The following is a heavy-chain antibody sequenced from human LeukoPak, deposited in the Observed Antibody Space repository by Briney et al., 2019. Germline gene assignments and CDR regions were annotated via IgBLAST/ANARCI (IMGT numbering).Heavy chain of an antibody. CDR1: GFTFSSYN. D-gene: IGHD2-2*01. CDR2: IDSSSRYI. V-gene: IGHV3-21*01. Sequence: AGGSLRLSCAASGFTFSSYNMEWVRQAPGKGLEWVSFIDSSSRYIYQADSVKGRFTISRDNAKSSVFLQMNSLRAEDTAVYYCARVGGHCTSTSCPPPDYWGQGTLVTVSS. CDR3: ARVGGHCTSTSCPPPDY. J-gene: IGHJ4*02.